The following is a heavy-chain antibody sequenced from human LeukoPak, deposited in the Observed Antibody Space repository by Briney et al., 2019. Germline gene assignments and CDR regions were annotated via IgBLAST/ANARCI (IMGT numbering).Heavy chain of an antibody. J-gene: IGHJ4*02. Sequence: GESLKISCAASGFTFSNYAMSWVRQAPGKGPEWVSAIGGSGGSTFYADSVKGRFTISRDNSKNTLYLQMNSLKVEDTAVYYCAKHGSTVTTGVYWGQGTLVTVSS. D-gene: IGHD4-17*01. CDR3: AKHGSTVTTGVY. CDR1: GFTFSNYA. V-gene: IGHV3-23*01. CDR2: IGGSGGST.